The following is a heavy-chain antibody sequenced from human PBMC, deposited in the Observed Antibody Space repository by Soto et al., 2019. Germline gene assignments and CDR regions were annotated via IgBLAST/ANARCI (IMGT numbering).Heavy chain of an antibody. CDR3: ARGLGQQLVFLWFDP. CDR2: INHSGST. Sequence: PSETLSLTCAVYGGSFSGYYWSWIRQPPGKGLEWIGEINHSGSTNYNPSLKSRVTISVDTSKNQFSLKLSSVTAADTPVYYCARGLGQQLVFLWFDPWGQGTLVTVSS. CDR1: GGSFSGYY. V-gene: IGHV4-34*01. D-gene: IGHD6-13*01. J-gene: IGHJ5*02.